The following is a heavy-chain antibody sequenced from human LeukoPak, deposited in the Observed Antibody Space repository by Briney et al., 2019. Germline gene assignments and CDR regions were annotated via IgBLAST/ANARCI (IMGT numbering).Heavy chain of an antibody. CDR3: ARVREWFDP. D-gene: IGHD5-24*01. V-gene: IGHV4-59*01. Sequence: SETLSRTCTVSNGSISSYYWSWIRQPPGKGLEWIGYISYSGSTNYNPSLKSRVTISADRSKNQFSLKLSSVTAADTAVYYCARVREWFDPWGQGTLVTVSS. CDR2: ISYSGST. CDR1: NGSISSYY. J-gene: IGHJ5*02.